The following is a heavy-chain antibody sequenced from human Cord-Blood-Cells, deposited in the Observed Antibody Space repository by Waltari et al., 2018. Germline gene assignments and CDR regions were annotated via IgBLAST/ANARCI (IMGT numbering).Heavy chain of an antibody. CDR3: AREGEYSYGYYYYYYGMDV. J-gene: IGHJ6*02. Sequence: QVQLVQSGAEVKKPGASVKVSCKASGYTFTGYYMHWVRQAPGQGLEWMGWINPNSGGTNYAQKFQGWVTMTRDTAISTAYMELSRLSSDDTAVYYCAREGEYSYGYYYYYYGMDVWGQGTTVTVSS. V-gene: IGHV1-2*04. D-gene: IGHD5-18*01. CDR2: INPNSGGT. CDR1: GYTFTGYY.